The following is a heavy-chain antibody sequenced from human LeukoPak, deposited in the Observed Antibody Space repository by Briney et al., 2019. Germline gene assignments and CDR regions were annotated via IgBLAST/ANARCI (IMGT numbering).Heavy chain of an antibody. Sequence: ASVKVSCKASGYNFNVYYINWVRQPPGQGLEWMGWINPSSGGTYYAQRFKGRVTMTRDTSVSTAYMELNSLTSDDTAVYFCARVLRGSSAFEIWGQGTMVTVSS. CDR1: GYNFNVYY. CDR3: ARVLRGSSAFEI. V-gene: IGHV1-2*02. CDR2: INPSSGGT. J-gene: IGHJ3*02. D-gene: IGHD3-10*01.